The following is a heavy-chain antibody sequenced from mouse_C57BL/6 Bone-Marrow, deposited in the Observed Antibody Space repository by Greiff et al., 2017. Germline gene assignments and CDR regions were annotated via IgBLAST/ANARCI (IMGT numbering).Heavy chain of an antibody. D-gene: IGHD1-1*01. CDR1: GYSITSGYY. V-gene: IGHV3-6*01. Sequence: VQLQQSGPGLVKPSQSLSLTCSVTGYSITSGYYWNWIRQFPGNKLEWMGYISYDGSNNYNPSLKNRISITRDTSKNQFFLKLNSVTTEDTATYYCARDRGYYGDWGQGTLVTVSA. CDR2: ISYDGSN. CDR3: ARDRGYYGD. J-gene: IGHJ3*01.